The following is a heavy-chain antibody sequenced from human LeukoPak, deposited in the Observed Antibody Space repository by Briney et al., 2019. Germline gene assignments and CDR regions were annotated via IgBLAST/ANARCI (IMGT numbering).Heavy chain of an antibody. V-gene: IGHV1-18*01. CDR1: GYTFTSYG. CDR3: ARDGATGYSSSHDDY. J-gene: IGHJ4*02. D-gene: IGHD6-13*01. Sequence: GASVKVSCKASGYTFTSYGISWVRQAPGQGLEWMGWISAYNGNTNYAQKLQGRVTMTTDTSTSTAYMELRSLRSDDTAVYYCARDGATGYSSSHDDYWGQGTLVTVSS. CDR2: ISAYNGNT.